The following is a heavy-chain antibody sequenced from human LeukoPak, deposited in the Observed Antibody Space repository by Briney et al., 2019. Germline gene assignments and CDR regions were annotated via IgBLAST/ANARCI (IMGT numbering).Heavy chain of an antibody. V-gene: IGHV1-18*04. D-gene: IGHD5-12*01. CDR2: ISAYNGNT. CDR1: GYTFTGYY. Sequence: ASVKVSCKASGYTFTGYYMHWVRQAPGQGLEWMGWISAYNGNTNYAQKLQGRVTMTTDTSTSTAYMELRSLRSDDTAVYYCARTPVDIVATWFDYWGQGTLVTVSS. J-gene: IGHJ4*02. CDR3: ARTPVDIVATWFDY.